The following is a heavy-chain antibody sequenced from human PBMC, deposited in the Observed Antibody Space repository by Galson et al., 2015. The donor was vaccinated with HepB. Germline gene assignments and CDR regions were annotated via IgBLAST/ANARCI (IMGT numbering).Heavy chain of an antibody. Sequence: SETLSLTCTVSGGSISSSSYYWGWIRQPPGKGLEWIGSFYYSGYTYYSPSPKSRVTISVDTSKNQFSLRLTSVTAADTAVYYCASPPSSGAYDAYFDSWGQGILVTVSS. D-gene: IGHD6-19*01. V-gene: IGHV4-39*01. CDR1: GGSISSSSYY. CDR3: ASPPSSGAYDAYFDS. J-gene: IGHJ4*02. CDR2: FYYSGYT.